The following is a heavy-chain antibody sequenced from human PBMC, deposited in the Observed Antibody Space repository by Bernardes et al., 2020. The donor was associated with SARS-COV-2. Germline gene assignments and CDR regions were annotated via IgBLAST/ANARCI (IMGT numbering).Heavy chain of an antibody. CDR2: ISGYNGNT. CDR3: ARGGEGFTMIVVLIQPMDV. D-gene: IGHD3-22*01. J-gene: IGHJ6*02. CDR1: GYTFTSYG. Sequence: ASVKVSCKASGYTFTSYGITWVRQAPGQGLEWMGWISGYNGNTNYAQKPQDSVTMTTDTSTTTAYMELRSLRSDDTAVYYCARGGEGFTMIVVLIQPMDVWGQGTTVTVAS. V-gene: IGHV1-18*01.